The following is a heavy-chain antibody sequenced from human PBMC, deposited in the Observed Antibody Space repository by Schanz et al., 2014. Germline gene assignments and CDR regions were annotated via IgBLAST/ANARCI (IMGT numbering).Heavy chain of an antibody. V-gene: IGHV3-21*01. D-gene: IGHD3-10*01. Sequence: QLVESGGGLVKPGGSLRLSCATSGFNLRRYSMNWVRQAPGGGLEWVSSISATSNFVHYAASVEGRFTVSRDNANNVMYLQMNSLRVGDTAMYYCARSGVDVWGQGTTVTVSS. CDR1: GFNLRRYS. J-gene: IGHJ6*02. CDR2: ISATSNFV. CDR3: ARSGVDV.